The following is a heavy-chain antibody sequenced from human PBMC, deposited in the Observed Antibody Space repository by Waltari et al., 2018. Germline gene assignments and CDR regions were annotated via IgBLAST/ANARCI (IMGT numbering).Heavy chain of an antibody. CDR2: ISSSGSTI. CDR3: AREVAGYFDY. J-gene: IGHJ4*02. CDR1: GFTFSSYE. V-gene: IGHV3-48*03. D-gene: IGHD2-15*01. Sequence: EVQLVESGGGLVQPGRSLRLSCSASGFTFSSYEMNWVRQAPGKGLEWVSYISSSGSTIYYADSVKGRFTISRDNAKNSLYLQMNSLRAEDTAVYYCAREVAGYFDYWGQGTLVTVSS.